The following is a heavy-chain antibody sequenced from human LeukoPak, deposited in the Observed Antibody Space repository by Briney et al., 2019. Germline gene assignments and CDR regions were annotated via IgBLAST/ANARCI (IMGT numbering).Heavy chain of an antibody. CDR1: GYTFTSYY. J-gene: IGHJ4*02. Sequence: PSVKVSCKASGYTFTSYYIHWVRQAPGQGLEWMGIINPAGGSTTYAQKFQGSRLTLTRDTSTSTVYMELSSLRSEDTAVYYCARGRGVHDSHTYDYFDYWGQGSLVTVSS. CDR2: INPAGGST. CDR3: ARGRGVHDSHTYDYFDY. V-gene: IGHV1-46*01. D-gene: IGHD3-22*01.